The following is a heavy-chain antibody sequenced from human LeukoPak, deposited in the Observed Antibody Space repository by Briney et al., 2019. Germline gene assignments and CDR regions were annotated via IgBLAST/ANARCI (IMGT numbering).Heavy chain of an antibody. V-gene: IGHV5-51*01. J-gene: IGHJ4*02. D-gene: IGHD7-27*01. CDR3: ARPGQLGEYTPYYFDY. CDR2: IYPGDSDT. Sequence: GESLKISCKGSGYSFSSYWIAWVRLMPGKGLEWMGIIYPGDSDTRYSPSFQGQVTISADKSISTAYLQWSSLKASDTAMYYCARPGQLGEYTPYYFDYWGQGTLVTVSS. CDR1: GYSFSSYW.